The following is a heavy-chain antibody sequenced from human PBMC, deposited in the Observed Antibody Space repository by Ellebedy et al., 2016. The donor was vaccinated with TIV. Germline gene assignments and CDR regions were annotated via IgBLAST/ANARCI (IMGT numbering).Heavy chain of an antibody. CDR3: AKEDSSGYYLGHDAFDI. CDR2: ISYDGSNK. D-gene: IGHD3-22*01. J-gene: IGHJ3*02. V-gene: IGHV3-30*18. Sequence: GESLKISXAASGFTFSSYGMHWVRQAPGKGLEWVAVISYDGSNKYYADSVKGRFTISRDNSKNTLYLQMNSLRAEDTAVYYCAKEDSSGYYLGHDAFDIWGQGTMVTVSS. CDR1: GFTFSSYG.